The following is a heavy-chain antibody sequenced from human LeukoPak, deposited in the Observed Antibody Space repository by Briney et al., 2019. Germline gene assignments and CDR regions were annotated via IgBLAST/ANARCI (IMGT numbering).Heavy chain of an antibody. V-gene: IGHV1-2*02. J-gene: IGHJ5*02. CDR3: VRDDVSP. CDR2: INPNSGGT. Sequence: ASVKVSWKASGYTFTGYYIHWVRQAPGQGLEWMGWINPNSGGTNYAQNFQGRVTMTRDTSITTAYMELSRLTSDDTAVYYCVRDDVSPWGQGTLVTVSS. CDR1: GYTFTGYY.